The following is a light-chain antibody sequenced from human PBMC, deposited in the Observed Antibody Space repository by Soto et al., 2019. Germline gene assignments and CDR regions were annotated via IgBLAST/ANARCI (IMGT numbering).Light chain of an antibody. Sequence: EIVMTQSPATLSVSPGERGTVSCRASQSVSTNLAWYQQKPGQAPRPLIYGASTRATGVPARFSGSGSGTEFTLTISSLQSEDFAVYYCQHYNNLWGFGGGTKVEIK. CDR1: QSVSTN. CDR3: QHYNNLWG. V-gene: IGKV3-15*01. J-gene: IGKJ4*01. CDR2: GAS.